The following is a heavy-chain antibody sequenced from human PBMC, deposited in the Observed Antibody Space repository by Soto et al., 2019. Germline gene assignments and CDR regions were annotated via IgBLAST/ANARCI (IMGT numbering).Heavy chain of an antibody. V-gene: IGHV4-31*03. D-gene: IGHD3-22*01. CDR3: ARNSQRRTAYYLFDY. CDR2: IYYSGNA. Sequence: KASETLSLTCTVSGDSVNSGGYYWTWIRQPPGKGLEWIGYIYYSGNAYYSPSLQSRVSISIDTSKNQFSLRLSSVTAADAAVYYCARNSQRRTAYYLFDYWGQGTLVTVSS. J-gene: IGHJ4*02. CDR1: GDSVNSGGYY.